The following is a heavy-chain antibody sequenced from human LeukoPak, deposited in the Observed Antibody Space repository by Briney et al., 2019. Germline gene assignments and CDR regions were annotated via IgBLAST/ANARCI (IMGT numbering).Heavy chain of an antibody. CDR3: ARGNIAAAGYYYFDF. Sequence: GGSLRLSCAASGFTLGSYWMTWVRLAPRKGVELAVARKEQGWETYYEDSAMGRFPIPQDNGQNQLYLQMTGQRAEDTAVYYCARGNIAAAGYYYFDFWGQGTQVTVSS. D-gene: IGHD6-13*01. CDR1: GFTLGSYW. J-gene: IGHJ4*02. V-gene: IGHV3-7*04. CDR2: RKEQGWET.